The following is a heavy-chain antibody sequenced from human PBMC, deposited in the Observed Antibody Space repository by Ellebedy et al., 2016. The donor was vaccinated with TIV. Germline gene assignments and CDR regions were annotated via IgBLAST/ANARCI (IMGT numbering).Heavy chain of an antibody. J-gene: IGHJ6*02. D-gene: IGHD3-9*01. V-gene: IGHV4-31*03. CDR3: AREMGYHTLTGNYGMDV. CDR1: GGSISSGGYY. CDR2: ISYSAST. Sequence: MPSETLSLTCTVSGGSISSGGYYWSWIRQLPGKGLEWIGYISYSASTYYNPSLRSRVTISVDTSKNQFSLKLTSVTAADTAVYYCAREMGYHTLTGNYGMDVWGQGTMVAVSS.